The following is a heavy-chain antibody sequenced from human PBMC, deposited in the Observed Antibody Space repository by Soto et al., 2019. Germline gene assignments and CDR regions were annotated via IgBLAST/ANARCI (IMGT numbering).Heavy chain of an antibody. J-gene: IGHJ5*02. V-gene: IGHV3-21*04. CDR1: GFTFSSYS. CDR2: ISSSSSYI. CDR3: ARGVGSGSYYNQYNWVDP. Sequence: GGSLRLSCAASGFTFSSYSMNWVRQAPGKGLEWVSSISSSSSYIYYADSVKGRFTISRDNAKNSLYLQMNSLRAEDTDVYYCARGVGSGSYYNQYNWVDPWGQGTLVTVS. D-gene: IGHD3-10*01.